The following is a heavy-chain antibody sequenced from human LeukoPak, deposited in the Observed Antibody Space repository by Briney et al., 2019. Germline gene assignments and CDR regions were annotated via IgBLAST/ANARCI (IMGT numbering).Heavy chain of an antibody. Sequence: GGSLRLSCSASGFTFSSYAINWVRQAPGKGLEWVSAIGSNGGSKYYADSVKGRFNISRDNSKNTLDLQMNSLRAEDTAVYYCAKSFYDSSPCDYWGQGALVTVYS. J-gene: IGHJ4*02. CDR1: GFTFSSYA. CDR3: AKSFYDSSPCDY. V-gene: IGHV3-23*01. CDR2: IGSNGGSK. D-gene: IGHD3-22*01.